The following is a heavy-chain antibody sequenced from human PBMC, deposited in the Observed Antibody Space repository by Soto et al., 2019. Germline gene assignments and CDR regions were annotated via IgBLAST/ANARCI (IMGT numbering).Heavy chain of an antibody. D-gene: IGHD3-9*01. V-gene: IGHV1-18*01. CDR2: ISAYNGNT. CDR3: ARVYSDILTGSEEDAFDI. CDR1: GYTFTSYG. J-gene: IGHJ3*02. Sequence: ASVKVSCKASGYTFTSYGISWVRQAPGQGLEWMGWISAYNGNTNYAQKFQGWVTMTRDTSISTAYMELSRLRSDDTAVYYCARVYSDILTGSEEDAFDIWGQGTMVNVSS.